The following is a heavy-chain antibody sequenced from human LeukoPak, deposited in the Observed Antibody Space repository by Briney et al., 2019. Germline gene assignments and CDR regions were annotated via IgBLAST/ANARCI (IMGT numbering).Heavy chain of an antibody. CDR2: ISTSGNT. Sequence: SETLSLTCTVSGGSISSYYWSWIRQPAGKGLEWIGRISTSGNTNYTPSLKSRVTMSVDTSRNQFSLKLTSVTAADAAVYYCARGEGNYFDYWGQGALVTVSS. V-gene: IGHV4-4*07. CDR1: GGSISSYY. CDR3: ARGEGNYFDY. J-gene: IGHJ4*02.